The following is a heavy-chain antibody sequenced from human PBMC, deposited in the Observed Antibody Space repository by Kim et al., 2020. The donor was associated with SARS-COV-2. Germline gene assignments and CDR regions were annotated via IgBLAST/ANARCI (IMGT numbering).Heavy chain of an antibody. J-gene: IGHJ4*02. CDR2: INHSGST. CDR1: GGSFSGYY. CDR3: ARGRLRYFDWLLSFFDY. Sequence: SETLSLTCAVYGGSFSGYYWSWIRQPPGKGLEWIGEINHSGSTNYNPSLKSRVTISVDTSKNQFSLKLSSVTAADTAVYYCARGRLRYFDWLLSFFDYWGQGTLVTVSS. D-gene: IGHD3-9*01. V-gene: IGHV4-34*01.